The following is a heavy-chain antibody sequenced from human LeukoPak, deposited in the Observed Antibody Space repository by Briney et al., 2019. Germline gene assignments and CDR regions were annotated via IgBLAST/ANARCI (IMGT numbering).Heavy chain of an antibody. CDR1: GFTFSNYW. V-gene: IGHV3-7*01. CDR2: INQDGSEI. D-gene: IGHD2-2*01. J-gene: IGHJ2*01. Sequence: GGSLRLSCAASGFTFSNYWMSWVRQAPGKGLEWLANINQDGSEIYYVDSVKGRFTISRENGKNSLYLQITSLRADDTAVYYCARDQXXMXVVRTTSWFFDLWGRGTLVTVSS. CDR3: ARDQXXMXVVRTTSWFFDL.